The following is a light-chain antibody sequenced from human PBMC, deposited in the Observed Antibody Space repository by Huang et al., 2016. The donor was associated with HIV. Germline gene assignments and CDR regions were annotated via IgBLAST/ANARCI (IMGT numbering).Light chain of an antibody. CDR1: QSGSNKF. V-gene: IGKV3-20*01. Sequence: EIVLTQSPGTLSLSLGERATLSCRASQSGSNKFLAWYQQRLGQAPRLLIYGAYSRATGIPDRFTGSGYGTDVTLTISRLEPEDFAVYYCQQYGSPLWTFGRGTKVEIK. CDR2: GAY. J-gene: IGKJ1*01. CDR3: QQYGSPLWT.